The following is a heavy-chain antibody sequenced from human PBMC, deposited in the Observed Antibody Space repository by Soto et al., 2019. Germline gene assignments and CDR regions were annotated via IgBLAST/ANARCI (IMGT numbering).Heavy chain of an antibody. CDR3: ARSQGSSTSLEIYYYYYYGMDV. CDR2: IIPSVGSA. D-gene: IGHD2-2*01. CDR1: GGTFSSYA. Sequence: QVQLVQSGAEVKKPGSSVKVSCKASGGTFSSYAISWVRQAPGQGLEWMGGIIPSVGSANYAQKFQGRVTITADESTSTAYMELSSLRSEDTAVYYCARSQGSSTSLEIYYYYYYGMDVWGQGTTVTVSS. V-gene: IGHV1-69*01. J-gene: IGHJ6*02.